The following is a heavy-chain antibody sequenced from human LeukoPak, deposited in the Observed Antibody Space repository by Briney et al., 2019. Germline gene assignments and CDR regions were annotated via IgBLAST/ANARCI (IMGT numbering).Heavy chain of an antibody. Sequence: SETLSLTCTVSGGSISNYYWSWIRQPPGKGLEWIGYIYYSGSTDYNPALKSRVTISVDTSKSQFSLKLRYVTAADTAVYYCARDYSHSGSYYCWFDPWGQGTQVTVSS. J-gene: IGHJ5*02. D-gene: IGHD3-10*01. CDR2: IYYSGST. CDR1: GGSISNYY. V-gene: IGHV4-59*01. CDR3: ARDYSHSGSYYCWFDP.